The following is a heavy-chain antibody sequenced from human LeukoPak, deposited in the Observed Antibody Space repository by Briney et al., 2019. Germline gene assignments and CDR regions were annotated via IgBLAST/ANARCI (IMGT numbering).Heavy chain of an antibody. CDR3: AKPSGWFDWFDP. CDR2: VYTSGST. Sequence: SETLSLTCSVSGGSISGYYWTWIRQPAGKGLEWIGRVYTSGSTHYNPSLKTRLTMSVDTSKNQFSLKLSSVTAADTAVYYCAKPSGWFDWFDPWGQGTLVTVSS. D-gene: IGHD6-19*01. V-gene: IGHV4-4*07. J-gene: IGHJ5*02. CDR1: GGSISGYY.